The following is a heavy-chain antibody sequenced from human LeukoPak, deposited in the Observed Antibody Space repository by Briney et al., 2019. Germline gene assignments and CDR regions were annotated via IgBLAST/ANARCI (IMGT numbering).Heavy chain of an antibody. J-gene: IGHJ4*02. Sequence: GASVKVSCKASGYTFTAYYMHWVRQAPGQRFEWMGIINPNGGYTSFAQKFQGRVTMTRDTSTTTVYMEVSSLRSEDTAVYYCARDLSGPTVTTPDYWGQGTLVTVSS. CDR2: INPNGGYT. CDR1: GYTFTAYY. CDR3: ARDLSGPTVTTPDY. D-gene: IGHD1-1*01. V-gene: IGHV1-46*01.